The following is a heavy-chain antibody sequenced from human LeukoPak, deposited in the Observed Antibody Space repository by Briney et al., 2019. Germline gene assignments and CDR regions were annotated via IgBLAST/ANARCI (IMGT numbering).Heavy chain of an antibody. V-gene: IGHV1-2*02. J-gene: IGHJ4*02. CDR3: ARGEGDSSSWPLNY. D-gene: IGHD6-13*01. CDR1: GYIFTGYY. Sequence: ASVKVSCKASGYIFTGYYMHWVRQAPGQGLEWMGWINPNSGGTKYAQQFQGRVTMSRDTSISTTYMELSRLTSDDTAVYYCARGEGDSSSWPLNYWGQGTLVPVSS. CDR2: INPNSGGT.